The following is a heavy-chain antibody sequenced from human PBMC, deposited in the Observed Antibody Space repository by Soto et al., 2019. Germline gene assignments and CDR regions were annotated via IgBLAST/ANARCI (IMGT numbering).Heavy chain of an antibody. D-gene: IGHD5-18*01. V-gene: IGHV2-5*02. CDR3: AHSPYSITSKGTFDV. J-gene: IGHJ3*01. Sequence: SGPTLVNPTETLTLTCTLSGFSLSTSGVAVGWFRQPPGKALEWLAIIFWDDDKRYSTSLRSRLIITKDISRNRVVLTLTNLDPVDTATYYCAHSPYSITSKGTFDVWGQGTMVTVS. CDR1: GFSLSTSGVA. CDR2: IFWDDDK.